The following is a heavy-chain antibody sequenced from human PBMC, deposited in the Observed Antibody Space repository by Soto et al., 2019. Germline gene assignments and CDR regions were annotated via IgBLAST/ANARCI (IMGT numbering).Heavy chain of an antibody. V-gene: IGHV4-39*01. D-gene: IGHD2-21*02. J-gene: IGHJ4*02. CDR3: ERQRTSVVTQAYFDV. Sequence: LNCTVIGYSSSCRSYYWGSIRQPPGKGLEWIGSIYYSGSTYNIPSLRSRVSMSIDTSKDQFSLKLKFVTAADTSLYFCERQRTSVVTQAYFDVWGPGSLITVSS. CDR1: GYSSSCRSYY. CDR2: IYYSGST.